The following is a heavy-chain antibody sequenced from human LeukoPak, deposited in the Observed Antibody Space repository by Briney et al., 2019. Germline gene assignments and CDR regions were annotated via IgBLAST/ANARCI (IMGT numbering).Heavy chain of an antibody. CDR3: ASNYYDSSWRDYYYGMDV. Sequence: GGSLRLSCAASGFTFSSYSMNWVRQAPGKGLEWVSYISSSSTIYYADSVKGRFTISRDNAKNSLYLQMNSLRAEDTAVYYCASNYYDSSWRDYYYGMDVWGQGTTVTVSS. D-gene: IGHD3-22*01. V-gene: IGHV3-48*04. J-gene: IGHJ6*02. CDR2: ISSSSTI. CDR1: GFTFSSYS.